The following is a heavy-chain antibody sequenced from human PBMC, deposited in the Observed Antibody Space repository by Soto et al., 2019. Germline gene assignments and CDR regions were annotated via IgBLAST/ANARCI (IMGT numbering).Heavy chain of an antibody. J-gene: IGHJ6*02. V-gene: IGHV4-59*12. CDR2: VSDSGST. CDR3: ARERVGHSAMDV. Sequence: QVQLQESGPGLVKPSETLSLMCTVSGGSITNYYWRWIRQSPAKGLEWIGYVSDSGSTKYNPSLKSRVTISVETSKNQFSLKPTSLTAADTAVYYCARERVGHSAMDVWGQGTTVTVSS. CDR1: GGSITNYY. D-gene: IGHD2-15*01.